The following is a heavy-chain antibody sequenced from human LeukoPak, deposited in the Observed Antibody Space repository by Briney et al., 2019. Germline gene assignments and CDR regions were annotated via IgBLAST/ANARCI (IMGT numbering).Heavy chain of an antibody. CDR3: AKWNYYDSSGYTDSTRFFQG. Sequence: GRSLTLSCPASGSTLSISAMTWVRQAPGKGLEWVSAASDRGADTSYADSVKGRFTASRDNSKNSLYLHINRLRAEDGVVYYCAKWNYYDSSGYTDSTRFFQGWGQGTVVIVSS. J-gene: IGHJ1*01. CDR2: ASDRGADT. D-gene: IGHD3-22*01. CDR1: GSTLSISA. V-gene: IGHV3-23*01.